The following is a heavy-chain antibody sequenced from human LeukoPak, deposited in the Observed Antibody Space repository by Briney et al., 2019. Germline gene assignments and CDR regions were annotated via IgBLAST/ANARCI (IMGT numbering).Heavy chain of an antibody. CDR2: INPNSGGT. V-gene: IGHV1-2*02. Sequence: ASVKVSCKASGYTFTGYYMHWVRQAPGQGLEWMGWINPNSGGTNYAQKFQGRVTMTRDTSISTAHMELSRLRSDDTAVYYCARGRIYSGSSPFWFWGQGTLVTVSS. CDR1: GYTFTGYY. CDR3: ARGRIYSGSSPFWF. J-gene: IGHJ4*02. D-gene: IGHD1-26*01.